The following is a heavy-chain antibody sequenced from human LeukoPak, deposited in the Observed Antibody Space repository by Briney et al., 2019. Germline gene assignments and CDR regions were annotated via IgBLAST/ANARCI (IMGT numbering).Heavy chain of an antibody. CDR2: IDYSGST. Sequence: SETLSLACSVSGGSIRNFYWSWIRQPPGKGLEWIGYIDYSGSTSYNPSLKSRVTISIDTSKNQFSLRLSSVAAADTAVYFCARGLSSTRRESDYWGQGTLVTVSS. V-gene: IGHV4-59*01. J-gene: IGHJ4*02. CDR3: ARGLSSTRRESDY. CDR1: GGSIRNFY. D-gene: IGHD2-2*01.